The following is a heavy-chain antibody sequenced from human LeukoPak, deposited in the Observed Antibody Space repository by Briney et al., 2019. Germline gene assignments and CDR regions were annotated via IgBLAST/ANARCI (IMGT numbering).Heavy chain of an antibody. V-gene: IGHV3-7*01. Sequence: GGSLRLSCAASGFTFTTYWMSWVRQAPGKGLEWVANIKQDGTEKYYVDSVKGRFTISRDNAKNTLYLQMNSLRAEDTAVYYCARGPMVRTNLFDYWGQGTLVTVSS. J-gene: IGHJ4*02. CDR3: ARGPMVRTNLFDY. CDR1: GFTFTTYW. D-gene: IGHD3-10*01. CDR2: IKQDGTEK.